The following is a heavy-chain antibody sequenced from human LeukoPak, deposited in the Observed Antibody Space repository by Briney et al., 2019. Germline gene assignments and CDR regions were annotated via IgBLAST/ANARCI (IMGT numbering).Heavy chain of an antibody. J-gene: IGHJ3*02. CDR1: GGSISSYY. Sequence: SETLSLTCTVSGGSISSYYWSWLRQPPGKGLEWMGYIYYSGSTNYNPSLKSRVTISVDTSKNQFSLKLSSVTAADTAVYYCARDLDSSGWYGGGDAFDIWGQGTMVTVSS. CDR2: IYYSGST. CDR3: ARDLDSSGWYGGGDAFDI. V-gene: IGHV4-59*01. D-gene: IGHD6-19*01.